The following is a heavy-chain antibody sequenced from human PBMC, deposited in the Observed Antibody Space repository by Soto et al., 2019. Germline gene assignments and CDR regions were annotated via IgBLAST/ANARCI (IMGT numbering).Heavy chain of an antibody. J-gene: IGHJ4*02. V-gene: IGHV4-31*03. CDR3: ARSDSSGYYFGY. CDR2: IYYSGST. D-gene: IGHD3-22*01. Sequence: QVQLQESGPGLVKPSQTLSLNCTVSGGSINSGGYYWTWIRQHPGKGLEWIGYIYYSGSTYYNPSLKRRVTISVDMSNHQFSLRLTSVTAADTAVYYCARSDSSGYYFGYWGQGTLVTVSS. CDR1: GGSINSGGYY.